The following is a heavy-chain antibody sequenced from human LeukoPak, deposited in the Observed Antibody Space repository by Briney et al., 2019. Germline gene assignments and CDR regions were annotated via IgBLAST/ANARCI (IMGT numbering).Heavy chain of an antibody. D-gene: IGHD1-26*01. CDR2: FYSDGGI. J-gene: IGHJ5*02. CDR1: GFTVTSYG. V-gene: IGHV3-66*02. CDR3: VRDRAEGRSWVEFDV. Sequence: PGGSLRLSCAASGFTVTSYGMSWVRQAPGKGPEWVSVFYSDGGIRYTDSVQGRFTISRDDSENTLYLQMNNLRVEDAAIYYCVRDRAEGRSWVEFDVWGQGVLVTVSS.